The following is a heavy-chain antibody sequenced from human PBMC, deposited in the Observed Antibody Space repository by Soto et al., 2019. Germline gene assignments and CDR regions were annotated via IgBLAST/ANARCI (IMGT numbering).Heavy chain of an antibody. CDR2: ISGSGGST. D-gene: IGHD3-10*01. Sequence: GGSLRLSCAASGFTFSSYAMSWVRQAPGKGLEWVSAISGSGGSTYYADSVKGRFTISRDNSKNTLYLQMNSLRAEDTAVYYCATRTITMVRGVIGWTGFGMDVWGQGTTVTVSS. CDR1: GFTFSSYA. CDR3: ATRTITMVRGVIGWTGFGMDV. J-gene: IGHJ6*02. V-gene: IGHV3-23*01.